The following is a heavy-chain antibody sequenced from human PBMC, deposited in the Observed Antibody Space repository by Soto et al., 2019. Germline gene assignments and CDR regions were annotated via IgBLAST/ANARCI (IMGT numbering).Heavy chain of an antibody. J-gene: IGHJ5*02. D-gene: IGHD2-2*02. CDR2: IYYSGST. CDR3: AREYHP. Sequence: QVHLQESGPGLVKPSETLSLTCTVSGGSVSTGSYYWTWLRQPPGKGLEWIGHIYYSGSTNYNPSPKSRVTISLDTSRNQFSLKLSSVTAADTAVYYCAREYHPWGQGTLVTVSS. CDR1: GGSVSTGSYY. V-gene: IGHV4-61*01.